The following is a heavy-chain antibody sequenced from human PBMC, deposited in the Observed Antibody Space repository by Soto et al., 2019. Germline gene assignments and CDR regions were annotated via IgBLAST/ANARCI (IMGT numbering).Heavy chain of an antibody. CDR1: GYSFTSYW. CDR2: IYPGDCDT. CDR3: ARLFDTSGWYDY. D-gene: IGHD6-19*01. Sequence: GESLKISCKGSGYSFTSYWIGWVRQMPGKGLERMGIIYPGDCDTRYSPSFQGQVTISADKSITTTYLQWSSLKASDTAIDYCARLFDTSGWYDYWGQGTLVTVSS. J-gene: IGHJ5*01. V-gene: IGHV5-51*01.